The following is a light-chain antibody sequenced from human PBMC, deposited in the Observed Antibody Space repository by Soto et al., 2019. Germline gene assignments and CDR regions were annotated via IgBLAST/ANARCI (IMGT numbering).Light chain of an antibody. CDR2: GAF. J-gene: IGKJ4*01. Sequence: EIVMTQSPATLSVSPGETATLSCRASQSVSYNLAWYQQKPGQGPRLLIYGAFTRATGIPARFSGSGSGTELTLTISTLQSEDFSVYSCRQYKNWPPLTFGGGTKVEIK. CDR3: RQYKNWPPLT. CDR1: QSVSYN. V-gene: IGKV3-15*01.